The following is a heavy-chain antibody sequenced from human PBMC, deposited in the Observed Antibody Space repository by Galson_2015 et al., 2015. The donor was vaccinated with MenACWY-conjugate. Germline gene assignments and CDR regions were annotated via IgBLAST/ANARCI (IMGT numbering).Heavy chain of an antibody. J-gene: IGHJ4*02. Sequence: SLRLSCAASGFTFSSYAMSWVRQAPGKGLEWVSASDSGGSTYYADSVKGRFTISRDNPKNTLYLQMNSLRAEDTAVFYCAKAPHVNIVATPPDYWGQGTLVTVSS. D-gene: IGHD5-12*01. CDR3: AKAPHVNIVATPPDY. CDR2: SDSGGST. V-gene: IGHV3-23*01. CDR1: GFTFSSYA.